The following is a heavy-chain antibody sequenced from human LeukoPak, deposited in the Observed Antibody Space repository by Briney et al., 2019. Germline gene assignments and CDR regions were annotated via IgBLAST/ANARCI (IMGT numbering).Heavy chain of an antibody. CDR3: ARDATRGGDSDY. J-gene: IGHJ4*02. Sequence: GGSLRLSCAVSGFTFTSYWMSWVRQAPGKGPEWVANINEDGSYKFHADSVKGRLTISRDNAKNSLYLQMNSLRADDTAVYYCARDATRGGDSDYWGQGTRVIVSS. CDR1: GFTFTSYW. V-gene: IGHV3-7*01. D-gene: IGHD2-21*02. CDR2: INEDGSYK.